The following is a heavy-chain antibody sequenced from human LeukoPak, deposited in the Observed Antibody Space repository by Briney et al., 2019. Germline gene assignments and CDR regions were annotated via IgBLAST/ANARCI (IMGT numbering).Heavy chain of an antibody. J-gene: IGHJ4*02. V-gene: IGHV3-7*01. CDR2: IKQDGSEK. CDR1: GFTFSNYW. CDR3: ARGRIGDY. Sequence: GGSLRLSCAASGFTFSNYWRSWVRQAPGKGLEWMANIKQDGSEKYYVDSVKGRFTISRDNAKNSLYLQMNSLRAEDTAVYYCARGRIGDYWGQGTLVTVCS.